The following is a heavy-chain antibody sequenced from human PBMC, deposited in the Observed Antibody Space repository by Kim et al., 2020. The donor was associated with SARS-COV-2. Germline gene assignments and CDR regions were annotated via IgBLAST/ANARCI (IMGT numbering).Heavy chain of an antibody. CDR1: GFTFSSYG. CDR3: AKVGGEYGGPAEAPNYYYYGMDV. J-gene: IGHJ6*02. Sequence: GGSLRLSCAASGFTFSSYGMHWVRQAPGKGLEWVAVIWYDGSNKYYADSVKGRFTISRDNSKNTLYLQMNSLRAEDTAVYYCAKVGGEYGGPAEAPNYYYYGMDVWGQGTTVTVSS. CDR2: IWYDGSNK. D-gene: IGHD3-10*01. V-gene: IGHV3-33*06.